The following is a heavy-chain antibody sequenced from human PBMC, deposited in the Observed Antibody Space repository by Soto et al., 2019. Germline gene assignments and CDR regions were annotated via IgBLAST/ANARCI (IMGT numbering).Heavy chain of an antibody. J-gene: IGHJ6*03. CDR1: GFTFSSYS. D-gene: IGHD2-8*01. CDR2: ISSSSSYI. V-gene: IGHV3-21*01. Sequence: EVQLVESGGGLVKPGGSLRLSCAASGFTFSSYSMNWVRQAPGKGLEWVSSISSSSSYIYYADSVKGRFTISRDNAKNSLYLQMNSLRAEDTAVYYCARPGVCTNGVCYTTGPYYYYYYYMDVWGKGTTVTVSS. CDR3: ARPGVCTNGVCYTTGPYYYYYYYMDV.